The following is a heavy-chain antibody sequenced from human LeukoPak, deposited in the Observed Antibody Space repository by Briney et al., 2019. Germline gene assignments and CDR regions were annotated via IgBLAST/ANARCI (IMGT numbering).Heavy chain of an antibody. Sequence: QTGGSLRLSCAASGFTFSNYWMTWVRQAPGKGLEWVANINRDGSEGYYVDSVKGRFTISRDDAKSSLYLQMNSLRAEDTAVYYCARRNAMDVWGQGTTVIVFS. V-gene: IGHV3-7*03. J-gene: IGHJ6*02. CDR1: GFTFSNYW. CDR3: ARRNAMDV. CDR2: INRDGSEG.